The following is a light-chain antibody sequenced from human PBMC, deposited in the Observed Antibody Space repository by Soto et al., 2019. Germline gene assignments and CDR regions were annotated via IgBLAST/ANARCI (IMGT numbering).Light chain of an antibody. V-gene: IGLV2-14*01. Sequence: QSVLTQPASVSGSPGQSITLSYTGTSSDIGGYDYVSWYQRHPGKAPKLIIYDVNNRPSGVSNRFSGSKSGNTASLTISGLQAEDEADYYCTSYASGSSHVVFGGGTKLTVL. CDR2: DVN. CDR1: SSDIGGYDY. CDR3: TSYASGSSHVV. J-gene: IGLJ2*01.